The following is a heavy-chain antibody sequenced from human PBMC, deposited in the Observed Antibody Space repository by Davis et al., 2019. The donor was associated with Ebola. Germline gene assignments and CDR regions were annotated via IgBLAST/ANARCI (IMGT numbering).Heavy chain of an antibody. Sequence: AASVKVSCKASGYTLTDHAMNWVRQAPGQGLEWMGWINTNTGNPTYAQAFTGRFVFSLDTSVSTAFMQISSLKAEDTAVYYCARVYCSSTSCRALDYWGQGTLVTVSS. CDR2: INTNTGNP. CDR1: GYTLTDHA. D-gene: IGHD2-2*01. J-gene: IGHJ4*02. V-gene: IGHV7-4-1*02. CDR3: ARVYCSSTSCRALDY.